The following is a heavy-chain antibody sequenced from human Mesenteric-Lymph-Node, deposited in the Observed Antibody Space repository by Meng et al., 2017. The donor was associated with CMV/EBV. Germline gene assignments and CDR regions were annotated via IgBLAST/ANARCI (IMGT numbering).Heavy chain of an antibody. V-gene: IGHV3-74*01. J-gene: IGHJ4*02. CDR1: GFTLSRNG. Sequence: GESLKISCAVSGFTLSRNGMHWVRQAPGEGLVWVSHINSDGSSTAYADSVKGRFTISRDNARNTLYLQMNSLRAEDTAVYYCARDDGSGSPFDYWGQGTLVTVSS. CDR3: ARDDGSGSPFDY. D-gene: IGHD3-10*01. CDR2: INSDGSST.